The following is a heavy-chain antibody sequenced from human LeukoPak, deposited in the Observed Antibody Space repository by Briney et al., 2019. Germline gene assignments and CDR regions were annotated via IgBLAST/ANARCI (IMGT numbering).Heavy chain of an antibody. D-gene: IGHD6-13*01. CDR2: ISSSGGST. CDR3: ADVTARGAAADRDY. CDR1: GFTFSSYA. Sequence: GGSLRLSCAASGFTFSSYAMSWVRQAPGKGLEWVSGISSSGGSTYYADSVKGRFTISRDNSKNTLYLQMNSLRAEDTAVYYCADVTARGAAADRDYWGQGTLVTVSS. J-gene: IGHJ4*02. V-gene: IGHV3-23*01.